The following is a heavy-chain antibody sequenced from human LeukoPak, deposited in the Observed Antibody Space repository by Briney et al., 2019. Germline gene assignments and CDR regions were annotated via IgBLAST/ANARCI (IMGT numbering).Heavy chain of an antibody. CDR2: TYYRSQWYN. CDR3: AGGYAFDV. Sequence: SQTLSLTCAISGDSVSNNNGAWNWIRQSPSRDLKWLGRTYYRSQWYNDYARSVMSRISVDPDTSKNQFSLHLSSVTPDDTAVYYCAGGYAFDVWGQGTMVTVSS. CDR1: GDSVSNNNGA. V-gene: IGHV6-1*01. J-gene: IGHJ3*01.